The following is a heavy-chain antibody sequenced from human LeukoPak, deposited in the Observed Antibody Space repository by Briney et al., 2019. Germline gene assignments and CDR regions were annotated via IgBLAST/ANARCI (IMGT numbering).Heavy chain of an antibody. V-gene: IGHV3-15*01. J-gene: IGHJ4*02. D-gene: IGHD2-15*01. Sequence: GGSLRLSCAASGFTFTNAWMSWVRQAPGKGLEWVGRIKSITGGGTTYYAAPVKGRFTISRDDSKNTVYLQMNSLRAEDTAVYYCGKDCRYSREEALDFWGLGTLVTVSS. CDR3: GKDCRYSREEALDF. CDR1: GFTFTNAW. CDR2: IKSITGGGTT.